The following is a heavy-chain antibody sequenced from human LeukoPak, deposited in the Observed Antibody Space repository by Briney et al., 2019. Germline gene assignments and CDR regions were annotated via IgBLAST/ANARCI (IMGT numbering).Heavy chain of an antibody. V-gene: IGHV4-61*02. CDR3: AAKEAYCGGDCYAC. J-gene: IGHJ4*02. CDR1: GGSISSGDYS. Sequence: SQTLSLICTVSGGSISSGDYSWSWIRQPAGKGLEWIGRMFTGGRTSYNPSLKSRVTISVDTYKNQFSLRVSSVTAADTAVYYCAAKEAYCGGDCYACWGQGTLVTVSS. CDR2: MFTGGRT. D-gene: IGHD2-21*01.